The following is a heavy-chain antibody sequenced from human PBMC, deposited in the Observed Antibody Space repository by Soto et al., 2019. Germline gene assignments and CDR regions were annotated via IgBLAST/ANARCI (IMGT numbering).Heavy chain of an antibody. J-gene: IGHJ5*02. V-gene: IGHV3-9*01. D-gene: IGHD6-13*01. Sequence: EVLLVESGGGLVQPGGSLRLSCAASGFTFDDYAMHWVRQAAGKGLEWVSGITWNGGTIDYVDSVKGRFTISRDNAKNSLYLQMNSLRVEDTAFYYCAKDWGSSWYFRLDPWGQGTLVTVSS. CDR1: GFTFDDYA. CDR2: ITWNGGTI. CDR3: AKDWGSSWYFRLDP.